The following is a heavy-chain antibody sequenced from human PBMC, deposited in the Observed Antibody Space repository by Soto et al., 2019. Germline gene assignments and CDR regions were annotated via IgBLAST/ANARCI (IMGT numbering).Heavy chain of an antibody. V-gene: IGHV3-33*01. CDR1: GFTFSSYG. Sequence: QVQLVESGGGVVQPGRFLRLSCAASGFTFSSYGMHWVRQAPGKGLEWVAVIWYDGSNKYYADSVKGRFTISRDNSKNTLYLQMNSLRAEDTAVYYCARDSATGYGMDVWGQGTTVTVSS. J-gene: IGHJ6*02. CDR3: ARDSATGYGMDV. D-gene: IGHD4-4*01. CDR2: IWYDGSNK.